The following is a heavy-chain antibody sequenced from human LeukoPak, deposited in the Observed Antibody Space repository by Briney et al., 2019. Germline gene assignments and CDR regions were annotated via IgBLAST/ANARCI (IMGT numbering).Heavy chain of an antibody. CDR1: GGTFSSYA. CDR3: ARGRIEYGSSWYNY. D-gene: IGHD6-13*01. V-gene: IGHV1-69*05. CDR2: IIPIFGTA. Sequence: GASVKVSCKASGGTFSSYAISWVRQAPGQGLEWMGGIIPIFGTANYAQKFQGRVTITTDESTSTAYMELSSLRSEDTAVYYCARGRIEYGSSWYNYWGQGTLVTVSS. J-gene: IGHJ4*02.